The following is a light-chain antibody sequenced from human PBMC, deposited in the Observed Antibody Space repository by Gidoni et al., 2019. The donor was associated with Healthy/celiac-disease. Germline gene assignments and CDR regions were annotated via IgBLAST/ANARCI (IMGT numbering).Light chain of an antibody. CDR3: SSYTSSRV. Sequence: QSALTQPASVSGSPGQSITISGTGTSSDVGGNNYASWYQQHPGKAPKLMIYDVSNRPSGVSNRFAGSKSGNTASLTISGLQAEDEADYYCSSYTSSRVFGGGTKLTVL. CDR1: SSDVGGNNY. J-gene: IGLJ3*02. V-gene: IGLV2-14*01. CDR2: DVS.